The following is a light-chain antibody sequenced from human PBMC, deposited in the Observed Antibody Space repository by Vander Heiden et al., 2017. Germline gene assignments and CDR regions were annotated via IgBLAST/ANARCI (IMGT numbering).Light chain of an antibody. CDR3: QHLHFYTL. V-gene: IGKV1-9*01. CDR2: VAS. CDR1: HDITSY. J-gene: IGKJ4*01. Sequence: DIQLTQSPSFLSASVGDSVTITCRASHDITSYLAWYQQIPGKAPNLLVYVASHLESGVPSRFSGSGFGTEFNLTISSLEPEDFATYYCQHLHFYTLFGGGTKVDIK.